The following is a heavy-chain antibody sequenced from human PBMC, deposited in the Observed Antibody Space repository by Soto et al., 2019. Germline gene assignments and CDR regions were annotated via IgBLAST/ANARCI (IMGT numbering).Heavy chain of an antibody. CDR3: VRVLRSIGWDNDVFDI. Sequence: GGSLRLSCAASGFSLSVYWMHWVRQAPGKGLAWVSRIDTYGSATKYADSVEGRFSISKDNAENTLYLQMNNLRADDTAVYYCVRVLRSIGWDNDVFDIWGQGTMVTVSS. CDR2: IDTYGSAT. CDR1: GFSLSVYW. J-gene: IGHJ3*02. V-gene: IGHV3-74*01. D-gene: IGHD6-19*01.